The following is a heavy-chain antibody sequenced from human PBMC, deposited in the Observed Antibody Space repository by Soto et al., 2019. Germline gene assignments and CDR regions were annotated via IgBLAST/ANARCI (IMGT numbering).Heavy chain of an antibody. J-gene: IGHJ6*02. CDR3: AREGVAPYYYYGMDV. D-gene: IGHD5-12*01. CDR1: GYTFTRSG. CDR2: ISTYNGDT. Sequence: QVQLVQSGAEVKKPGASVKVSCKASGYTFTRSGISWVRQAPGQGLEWMGWISTYNGDTNYAQKFQGRVTMTTDTSTSTAYMALRSMRSDDTAVYYCAREGVAPYYYYGMDVWGQGTTVTVSS. V-gene: IGHV1-18*01.